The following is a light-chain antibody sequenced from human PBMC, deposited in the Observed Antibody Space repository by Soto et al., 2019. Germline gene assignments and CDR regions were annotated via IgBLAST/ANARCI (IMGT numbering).Light chain of an antibody. V-gene: IGKV3-20*01. CDR3: QQYGSSPLT. CDR2: GAS. CDR1: QSVSSNY. Sequence: EIVLTQSPGTLSLSPGERATLSCRASQSVSSNYLAWHQQKPGQAPRLLIYGASSRATGTPDRFSGSGSGTDFTLTISRLEPEDFVVYYCQQYGSSPLTFGGGTQVDIK. J-gene: IGKJ4*01.